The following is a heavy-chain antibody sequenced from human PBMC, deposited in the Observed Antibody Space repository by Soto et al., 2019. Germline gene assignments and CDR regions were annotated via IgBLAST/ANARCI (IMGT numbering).Heavy chain of an antibody. CDR3: ASPGYCSGGSCSFDY. D-gene: IGHD2-15*01. CDR2: INPIVGTT. V-gene: IGHV1-69*04. CDR1: GGTFSSYA. Sequence: SVKVSCKASGGTFSSYAISWVRQAPGQGLEWMGRINPIVGTTNYAQKFQGRVTITRDTSTSTVYMELSSLRSEDTAVYYCASPGYCSGGSCSFDYWGQGTLVTVSS. J-gene: IGHJ4*02.